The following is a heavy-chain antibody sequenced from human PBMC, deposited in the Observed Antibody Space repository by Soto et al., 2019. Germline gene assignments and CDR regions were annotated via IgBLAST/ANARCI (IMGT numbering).Heavy chain of an antibody. CDR3: AKDRSEFCSGGSSPSLILDY. J-gene: IGHJ4*02. D-gene: IGHD2-15*01. CDR1: GFIFSSYA. CDR2: IRDSGGST. Sequence: EVRLLESGGGFVQPGGSLRLSCAASGFIFSSYAMGWVRQAPGKGLEWVSTIRDSGGSTYYADSVKGRFNISRDNSKNTLYLQLNSLRADDTAVYYCAKDRSEFCSGGSSPSLILDYWGQGTLVTVSS. V-gene: IGHV3-23*01.